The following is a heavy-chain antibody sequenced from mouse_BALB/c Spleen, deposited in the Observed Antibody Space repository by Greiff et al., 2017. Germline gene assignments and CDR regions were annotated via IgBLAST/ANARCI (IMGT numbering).Heavy chain of an antibody. Sequence: VQRVESGGGLVQPGGSRKLSCAASGFTFSSFGMHWVRQAPEKGLEWVAYISSGSSTIYYADTVKGRFTISRDNPKNTLFLQMTSLRSEDTAMYYCAREEYGNYNYAMDYWGQGTSVTVSS. CDR2: ISSGSSTI. CDR1: GFTFSSFG. D-gene: IGHD2-10*02. J-gene: IGHJ4*01. V-gene: IGHV5-17*02. CDR3: AREEYGNYNYAMDY.